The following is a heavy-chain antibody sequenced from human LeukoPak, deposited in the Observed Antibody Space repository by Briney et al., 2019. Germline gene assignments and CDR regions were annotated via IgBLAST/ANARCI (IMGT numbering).Heavy chain of an antibody. CDR1: GFSFTNFW. V-gene: IGHV3-7*01. D-gene: IGHD3-16*01. CDR2: IHPEGNEQ. CDR3: ATGDAFSGDP. J-gene: IGHJ5*02. Sequence: PGGSLRLSCGVSGFSFTNFWMSSVRHAPGRKLQWVANIHPEGNEQLHVQSVKGRFTISRDNTKNLLFLQMTGLRVEDTAVYYCATGDAFSGDPWGQGTLVTVSS.